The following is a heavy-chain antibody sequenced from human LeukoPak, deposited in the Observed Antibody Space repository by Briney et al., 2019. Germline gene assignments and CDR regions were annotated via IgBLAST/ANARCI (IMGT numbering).Heavy chain of an antibody. CDR2: IRQDGSKI. J-gene: IGHJ4*02. Sequence: GGSLRLSCAASGFTFNNYGMHWVRQAPGKGLEWVANIRQDGSKIFYAESVKGRFTISRDNVKNTLFLQMNSLTVEDTAIYYCARDEPSGSVVDYWGQGALVTVSS. D-gene: IGHD1-26*01. CDR3: ARDEPSGSVVDY. V-gene: IGHV3-7*01. CDR1: GFTFNNYG.